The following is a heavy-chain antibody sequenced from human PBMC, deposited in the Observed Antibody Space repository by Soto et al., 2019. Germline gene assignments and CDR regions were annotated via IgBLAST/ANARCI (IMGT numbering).Heavy chain of an antibody. V-gene: IGHV4-59*01. D-gene: IGHD3-10*01. CDR3: VRDLTIGGFFDP. J-gene: IGHJ5*02. Sequence: PSETRSLTCTVSGLSLRSYYWTWSRQPPGKGPEWIGYVYYSGITNYNPSLKSRLTMSVDTSKNQFSLKLSSVTAADTAMYYCVRDLTIGGFFDPWGQGTLVTVSS. CDR1: GLSLRSYY. CDR2: VYYSGIT.